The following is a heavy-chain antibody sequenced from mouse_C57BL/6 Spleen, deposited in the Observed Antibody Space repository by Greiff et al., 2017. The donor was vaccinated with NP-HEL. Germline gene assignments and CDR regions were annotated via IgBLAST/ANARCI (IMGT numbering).Heavy chain of an antibody. D-gene: IGHD2-2*01. V-gene: IGHV1-69*01. J-gene: IGHJ2*01. CDR1: GYTFTSYW. CDR2: IDPSDSYT. CDR3: ARRGYDRSLYYFDY. Sequence: QVQLQQPGAELVMPGASVKLSCKASGYTFTSYWMHWVKQRPGQGLEWIGEIDPSDSYTNYNQKFKGKSTLTVDKSSSTAYMQLSSLTSEDSAVYYCARRGYDRSLYYFDYWGQGTTLTVSS.